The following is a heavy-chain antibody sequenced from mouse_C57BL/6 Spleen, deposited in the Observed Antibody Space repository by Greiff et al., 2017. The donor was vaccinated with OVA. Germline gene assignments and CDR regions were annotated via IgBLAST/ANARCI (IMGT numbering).Heavy chain of an antibody. CDR1: GFTFSDYG. CDR2: ISNLAYSI. V-gene: IGHV5-15*01. Sequence: EVQLVESGGGLVQPGGSLKLSCAASGFTFSDYGMAWVRQAPRKGPEWVAFISNLAYSIYYADTVTGRFTISRENAKNTLYLEMSSLRSEDTAMYYCARQSDGYYFDYWGQGTTLTVSS. D-gene: IGHD2-3*01. J-gene: IGHJ2*01. CDR3: ARQSDGYYFDY.